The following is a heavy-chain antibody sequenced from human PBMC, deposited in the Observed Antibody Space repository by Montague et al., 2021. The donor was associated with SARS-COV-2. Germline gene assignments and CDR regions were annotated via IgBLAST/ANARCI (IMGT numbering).Heavy chain of an antibody. V-gene: IGHV4-59*01. J-gene: IGHJ3*02. CDR1: GGSISRYS. CDR3: ARVGRGSSWYEVAFDI. D-gene: IGHD6-13*01. Sequence: SETLSLTRTASGGSISRYSWTWIRQPRGKGLEWIGYIYNSGSTNXNPSLTSGVTISVDTSKNQFSLKLSSVAAADTAVYYCARVGRGSSWYEVAFDIWGQGTMVTVSS. CDR2: IYNSGST.